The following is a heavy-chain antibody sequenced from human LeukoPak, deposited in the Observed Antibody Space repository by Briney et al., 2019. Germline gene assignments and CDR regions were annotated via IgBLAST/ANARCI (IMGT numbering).Heavy chain of an antibody. V-gene: IGHV3-48*01. CDR2: ISSSSSTI. CDR1: GFTFSSYS. J-gene: IGHJ4*02. Sequence: PGGSLRLSCAASGFTFSSYSMNWVRQAPGKGLEWVSYISSSSSTIYYADSVKGRFTISRDNAKNSLYLQMNSLRAEDTAVYYCARDQGDTSVDFDYWGQGTLVTVS. D-gene: IGHD1-26*01. CDR3: ARDQGDTSVDFDY.